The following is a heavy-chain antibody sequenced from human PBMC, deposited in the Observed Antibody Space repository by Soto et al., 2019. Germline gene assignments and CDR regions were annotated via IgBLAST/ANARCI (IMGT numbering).Heavy chain of an antibody. J-gene: IGHJ5*02. CDR1: GGSISSGGYY. CDR2: LYYSGST. CDR3: ARDMCSSTTCYYYWFYP. D-gene: IGHD2-2*01. V-gene: IGHV4-31*03. Sequence: QVQLQESGPGLVKPSQTLSLTCTVSGGSISSGGYYWSWIRQHPGKGLEWIGYLYYSGSTYYNPSLQSRVTISVDTSKNQFSLKLSSVTAADTAVYYCARDMCSSTTCYYYWFYPWGQRTLVTVSS.